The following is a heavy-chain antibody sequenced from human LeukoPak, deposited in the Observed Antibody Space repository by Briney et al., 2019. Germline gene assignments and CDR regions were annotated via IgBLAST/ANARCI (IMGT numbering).Heavy chain of an antibody. J-gene: IGHJ4*02. V-gene: IGHV3-30*03. Sequence: GGSLRLSCAPSGFTFSRHGMHWVRQDPGKRLEWVAIISNDGSRKYYAHSVEGRFTISRDNSKNTLYLQMDSLRAEDAAVYYCVRGNDYGGPHYWGQGTLVTVSS. CDR3: VRGNDYGGPHY. CDR1: GFTFSRHG. D-gene: IGHD4-23*01. CDR2: ISNDGSRK.